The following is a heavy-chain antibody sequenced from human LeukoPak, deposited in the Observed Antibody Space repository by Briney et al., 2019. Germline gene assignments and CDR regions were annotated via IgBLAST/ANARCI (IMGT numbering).Heavy chain of an antibody. V-gene: IGHV1-2*02. D-gene: IGHD3-9*01. CDR2: INPNSGGT. J-gene: IGHJ4*02. Sequence: ASVKVSCKASGYTFTRYYMHWVRQAPGQGLEWMGWINPNSGGTNYAQKFQGRVTMTRDTSISTAYMELSRLRSDDTAVYYCARDDNVLRYLYYWGQGTLVTVSS. CDR1: GYTFTRYY. CDR3: ARDDNVLRYLYY.